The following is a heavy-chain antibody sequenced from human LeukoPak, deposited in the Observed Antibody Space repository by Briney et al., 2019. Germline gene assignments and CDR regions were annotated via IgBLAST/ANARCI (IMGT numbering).Heavy chain of an antibody. CDR2: IYSAGTT. D-gene: IGHD2-15*01. Sequence: GGSLRLSCAASGFTVNSNHMTWDRQSPEKGLEWVSFIYSAGTTSYADSVKGRFTISRDNSKNTLYLQMDSLRAEDTAVYYCAKDRVCSGGSCEDYFDYWGQGTLVTVSS. J-gene: IGHJ4*02. CDR3: AKDRVCSGGSCEDYFDY. V-gene: IGHV3-53*01. CDR1: GFTVNSNH.